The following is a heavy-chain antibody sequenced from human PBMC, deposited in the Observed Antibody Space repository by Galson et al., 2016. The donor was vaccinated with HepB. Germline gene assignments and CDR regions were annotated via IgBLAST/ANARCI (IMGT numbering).Heavy chain of an antibody. CDR3: ARITTGSGTYFNEPVLAHYNHGMDG. CDR2: IFSNDEK. Sequence: PALVKPTQTLTLTCTVSGFSLNNTRMGVSWIRQPPGKALEWLTSIFSNDEKSFGPSLKSRLIVSRDTSKSQVVLTMTKMDPVDTATYYCARITTGSGTYFNEPVLAHYNHGMDGWGKVIAVTVSS. CDR1: GFSLNNTRMG. J-gene: IGHJ6*04. D-gene: IGHD3-10*01. V-gene: IGHV2-26*01.